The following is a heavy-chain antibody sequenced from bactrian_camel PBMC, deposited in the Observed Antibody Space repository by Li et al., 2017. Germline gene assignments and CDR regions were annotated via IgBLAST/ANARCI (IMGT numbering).Heavy chain of an antibody. V-gene: IGHV3S54*01. Sequence: VQLVESGGGSVQAGGSLRVSCAVSVSTESINCMGWFRQAPGKERGAVAAHYTGTATTYVADSVKGRFTISQDNAKSTVYLQMNSLKPEDTAMYYCAAHQVSHGNWWEADFAYWGQGTQVTVS. CDR3: AAHQVSHGNWWEADFAY. D-gene: IGHD7*01. J-gene: IGHJ6*01. CDR1: VSTESINC. CDR2: HYTGTATT.